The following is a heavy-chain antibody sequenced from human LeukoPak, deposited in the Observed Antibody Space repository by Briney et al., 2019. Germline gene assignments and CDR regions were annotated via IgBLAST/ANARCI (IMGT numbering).Heavy chain of an antibody. Sequence: PSQTLPLTCTVSGGSISSGGHYWSWIRQPAGKGLEYLGRISSTGGTNYNPSLRSRVTISVDTSKNQFSLKLSSVTAADTAVYYCARAGNYYGFWDYWGQGTLVTVSS. CDR2: ISSTGGT. J-gene: IGHJ4*02. CDR1: GGSISSGGHY. CDR3: ARAGNYYGFWDY. V-gene: IGHV4-61*02. D-gene: IGHD3-10*01.